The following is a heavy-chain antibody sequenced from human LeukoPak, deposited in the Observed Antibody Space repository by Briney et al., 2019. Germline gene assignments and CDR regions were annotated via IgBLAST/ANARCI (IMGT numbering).Heavy chain of an antibody. V-gene: IGHV5-51*01. CDR1: GYTFTKYW. CDR3: ARPLAGGHSGSYYFDY. J-gene: IGHJ4*02. CDR2: IYPRDSNV. D-gene: IGHD5-12*01. Sequence: GESLKISCRVSGYTFTKYWIGWVRQVPGKGLEWMGVIYPRDSNVKYSPSFQGQVTLSVDTSITTAYLQWNSLEASDTAMYYCARPLAGGHSGSYYFDYWGQGTLVTVSS.